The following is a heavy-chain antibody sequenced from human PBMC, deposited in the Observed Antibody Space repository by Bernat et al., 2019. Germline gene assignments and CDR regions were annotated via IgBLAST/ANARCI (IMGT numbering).Heavy chain of an antibody. CDR1: GFTFNSYE. J-gene: IGHJ6*03. CDR2: ISSSGRTI. CDR3: ARGTRDFWSGYMDV. Sequence: EVQLVESGGGLGQPGGFLRILCAASGFTFNSYEMKWVRQASGKGLEWVSYISSSGRTIHYADSVKGRFTISRDNAKNSLYLQMNSLRAEDTAVYYCARGTRDFWSGYMDVWGKGTTVTVSS. V-gene: IGHV3-48*03. D-gene: IGHD3-3*01.